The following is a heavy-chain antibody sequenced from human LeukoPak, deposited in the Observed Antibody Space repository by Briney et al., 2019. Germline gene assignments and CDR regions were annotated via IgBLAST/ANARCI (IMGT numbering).Heavy chain of an antibody. V-gene: IGHV3-7*01. CDR2: IKEDGSTK. J-gene: IGHJ4*02. CDR3: ARDRESNWYPYLDA. CDR1: GFTFTNYL. Sequence: GGSLRLSCATSGFTFTNYLMSWIRQAPGKGLEWVANIKEDGSTKWYVDSVRGRFTISRDNAKNSLYLQMDGLRAEDTAVYYCARDRESNWYPYLDAWGRGTLVTVSP. D-gene: IGHD6-13*01.